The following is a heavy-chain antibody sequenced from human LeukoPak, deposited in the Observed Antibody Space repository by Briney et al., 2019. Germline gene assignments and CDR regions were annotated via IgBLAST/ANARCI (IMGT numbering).Heavy chain of an antibody. D-gene: IGHD3-10*01. Sequence: SETLSLTCTVSGGSISSSNYYWAWIRQPPGKGLEWIGSIYYSGSTYYNSSLKSRVTISVDTSKNQFSLKLSSVTAADTAVYYCARGLRIHGSGSIIGYYYYYMDVWGKGTTVTISS. V-gene: IGHV4-39*07. J-gene: IGHJ6*03. CDR2: IYYSGST. CDR3: ARGLRIHGSGSIIGYYYYYMDV. CDR1: GGSISSSNYY.